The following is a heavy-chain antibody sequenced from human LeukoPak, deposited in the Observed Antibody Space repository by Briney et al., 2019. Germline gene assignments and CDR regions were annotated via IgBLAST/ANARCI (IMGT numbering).Heavy chain of an antibody. D-gene: IGHD1-26*01. Sequence: PGGSLRLSCSASGFTFSSYAMHWVRQAPGKGLEYVSAISSNGGSTYYADSVKGRFTISRDNFKNTLYLHMNRLRAEDTTVYYCARGVVGATTGWYFDLWGRGTLVTVSS. J-gene: IGHJ2*01. CDR2: ISSNGGST. V-gene: IGHV3-64*04. CDR1: GFTFSSYA. CDR3: ARGVVGATTGWYFDL.